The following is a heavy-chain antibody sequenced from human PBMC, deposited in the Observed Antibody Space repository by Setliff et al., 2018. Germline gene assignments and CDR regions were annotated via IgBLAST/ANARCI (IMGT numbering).Heavy chain of an antibody. V-gene: IGHV3-33*06. D-gene: IGHD2-15*01. CDR2: IWFDGSNH. CDR1: GFNFISYG. J-gene: IGHJ6*03. Sequence: PGGSLRLSCAASGFNFISYGMHWVRQASGKGLEWVAAIWFDGSNHYYVDSVKGRVIISRDNSKNTLYLQMNSLRAEDTAVYFCAKESGAHYFYYYYMDVWGKGTTVTVSS. CDR3: AKESGAHYFYYYYMDV.